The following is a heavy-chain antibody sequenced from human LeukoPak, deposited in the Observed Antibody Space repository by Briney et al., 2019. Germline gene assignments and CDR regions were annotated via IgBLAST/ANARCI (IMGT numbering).Heavy chain of an antibody. CDR3: ARRRDGPFDY. CDR1: GGSIRSSYYY. D-gene: IGHD5-24*01. J-gene: IGHJ4*02. V-gene: IGHV4-39*01. CDR2: IYYSGST. Sequence: SETLSLTCTVSGGSIRSSYYYWGWIRQPPGKGLEWIGSIYYSGSTYYNPSLKSRVTISVDTSKNQVSLKLSSVTAADTAVYYCARRRDGPFDYWGQGTLVTVSS.